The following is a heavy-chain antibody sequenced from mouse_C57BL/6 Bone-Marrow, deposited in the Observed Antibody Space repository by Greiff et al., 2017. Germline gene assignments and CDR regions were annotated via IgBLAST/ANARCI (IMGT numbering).Heavy chain of an antibody. CDR3: ARTPLHYYGSSMDY. J-gene: IGHJ4*01. V-gene: IGHV5-17*01. CDR1: GFTFSDYG. CDR2: ISSGSSTI. Sequence: EVMLVESGGGLVKPGGSLKLSCAASGFTFSDYGMHWVRQAPEKGLEWVAYISSGSSTIYYADTVKGRFTISRDNAKNTLFLQMTSLRSEDTAMYYCARTPLHYYGSSMDYWGQGTSVTVSS. D-gene: IGHD1-1*01.